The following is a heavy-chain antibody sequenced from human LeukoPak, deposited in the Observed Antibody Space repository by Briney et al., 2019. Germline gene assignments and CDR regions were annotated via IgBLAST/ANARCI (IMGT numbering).Heavy chain of an antibody. CDR1: GGTFSSYA. D-gene: IGHD6-19*01. Sequence: GASVKVSCKASGGTFSSYAISWVRQAPGQGLEWMGRIIPILGIANYAQKFQGRVTITADKSTSTAYMELSSLRSEDTAVYYCARGDPSSGWYGYWGQGTLVTVSS. V-gene: IGHV1-69*04. J-gene: IGHJ4*02. CDR2: IIPILGIA. CDR3: ARGDPSSGWYGY.